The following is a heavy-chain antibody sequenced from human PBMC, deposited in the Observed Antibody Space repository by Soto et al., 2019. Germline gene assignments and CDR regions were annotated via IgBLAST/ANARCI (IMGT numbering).Heavy chain of an antibody. D-gene: IGHD5-12*01. J-gene: IGHJ5*02. CDR2: ISSSGSTI. CDR3: ERALYSGYELNWFDP. V-gene: IGHV3-11*01. Sequence: GGSLRLSCAASGFTFSDYYMSWIRQAPGKGLEWVSYISSSGSTIYYADSVKGRFTVSRDNAKNSLYLQMNSLRAEDTAVYYCERALYSGYELNWFDPWGQGTLVTVSS. CDR1: GFTFSDYY.